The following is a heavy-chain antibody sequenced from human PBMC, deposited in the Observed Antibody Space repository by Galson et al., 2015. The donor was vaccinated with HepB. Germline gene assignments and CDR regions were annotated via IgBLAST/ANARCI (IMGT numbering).Heavy chain of an antibody. CDR1: GYILSMLS. CDR3: ATTIAAPAGFDS. Sequence: SCKVSGYILSMLSMHWVRQVPGKGLEWMGGFDPEVGETIYAQNFQGRVTVTEDTSTHTAYMEVNSLKSEDTAIYYCATTIAAPAGFDSWGQGTLVTVSS. V-gene: IGHV1-24*01. CDR2: FDPEVGET. J-gene: IGHJ4*02. D-gene: IGHD6-13*01.